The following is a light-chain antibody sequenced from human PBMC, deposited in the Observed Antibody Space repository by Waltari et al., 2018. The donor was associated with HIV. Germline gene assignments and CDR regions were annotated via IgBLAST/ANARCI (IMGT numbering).Light chain of an antibody. CDR3: CSYAGSSTFV. V-gene: IGLV2-23*02. Sequence: QSALTQPASVSGSPGLSLTISCTGTSRDVGSYNLFSWYQQHPGKAPKLMIYEVSKRPSGVSNRFSGSKSGDTASLTIAGLQAEDEADYYCCSYAGSSTFVFGGGTKLTVL. CDR1: SRDVGSYNL. CDR2: EVS. J-gene: IGLJ3*02.